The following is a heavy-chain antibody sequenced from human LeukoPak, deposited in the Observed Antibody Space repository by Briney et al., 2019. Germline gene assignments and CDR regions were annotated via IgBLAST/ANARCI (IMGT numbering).Heavy chain of an antibody. V-gene: IGHV1-18*01. CDR2: ISAYNGYT. J-gene: IGHJ6*03. Sequence: GAAVKVPCKASGYTFTNFGISWVRQAPGQGLEWMGCISAYNGYTNYAQNFQGRVTMTTDTSTSTAYMELRSLSSDDTAVYYCARGHYSYYYMDFWGKGATVTVSS. CDR3: ARGHYSYYYMDF. CDR1: GYTFTNFG.